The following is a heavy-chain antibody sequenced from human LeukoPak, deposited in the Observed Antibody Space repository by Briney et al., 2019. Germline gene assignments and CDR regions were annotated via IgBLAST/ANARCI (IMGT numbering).Heavy chain of an antibody. D-gene: IGHD3-10*01. Sequence: SETLSLTCTVSGGSISAYYWSWIRQPAGKGLEWIGRIYPSGSTNYNPSLKSRVTMSADTSKNQFSLKLSSVTAADTAVYYCARAPYGSGANWFDPWGQGTLVTVSS. CDR3: ARAPYGSGANWFDP. CDR1: GGSISAYY. J-gene: IGHJ5*02. V-gene: IGHV4-4*07. CDR2: IYPSGST.